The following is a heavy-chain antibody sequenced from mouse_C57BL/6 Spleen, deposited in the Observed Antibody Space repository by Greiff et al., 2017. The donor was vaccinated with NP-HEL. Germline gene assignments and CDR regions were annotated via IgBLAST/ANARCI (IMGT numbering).Heavy chain of an antibody. V-gene: IGHV2-2*01. CDR3: AREGDYVTFAY. D-gene: IGHD2-4*01. CDR1: GFTFSDYG. J-gene: IGHJ3*01. Sequence: VKLVESGGGLVKPGGSLKLSCAASGFTFSDYGMHWVRQSPGKGLEWLGVIWSGGSTDYNAAFISRLSISKDNSKSQVFFKMNSLQADDTAIYYCAREGDYVTFAYWGQGTLVTVSA. CDR2: IWSGGST.